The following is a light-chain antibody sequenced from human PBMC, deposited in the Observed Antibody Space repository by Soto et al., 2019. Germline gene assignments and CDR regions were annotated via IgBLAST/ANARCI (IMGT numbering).Light chain of an antibody. CDR2: GAS. J-gene: IGKJ5*01. V-gene: IGKV3-20*01. Sequence: EIVLTQSPGTLSLSPGERATLSCRAIQTFGSSYLAWYQQRPGQAPRLLIYGASSRATGIPARFSGSGTGTEFTLTISSLQSEDFVVYYCQQYNSWPPITFGQGTRLEIK. CDR3: QQYNSWPPIT. CDR1: QTFGSSY.